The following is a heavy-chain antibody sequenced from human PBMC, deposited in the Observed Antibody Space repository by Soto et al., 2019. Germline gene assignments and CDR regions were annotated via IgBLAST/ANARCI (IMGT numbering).Heavy chain of an antibody. J-gene: IGHJ6*02. Sequence: SLTCAVSGGSISSGGYSWSWIRQPPGKGLEWIGYIYHGVNTYYNPSLESRVSISQDRSKNQFSLKLTSVTAADTAVYYCHRSSDADYGMGVWGPGTTVTVSS. CDR1: GGSISSGGYS. V-gene: IGHV4-30-2*01. CDR3: HRSSDADYGMGV. CDR2: IYHGVNT. D-gene: IGHD2-2*01.